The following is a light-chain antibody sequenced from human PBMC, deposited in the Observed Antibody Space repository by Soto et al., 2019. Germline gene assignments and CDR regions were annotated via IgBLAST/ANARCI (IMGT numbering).Light chain of an antibody. CDR3: QQSYSTPRT. CDR1: QSISSY. Sequence: DLQMTQSPSSQSASVGARVTITYQASQSISSYLNWYQQKPGKATKLLIYAASSLQSGVPSRFSGSGSGTDFTLTISSLQPEDFATYYCQQSYSTPRTVGQGTKVDIK. CDR2: AAS. V-gene: IGKV1-39*01. J-gene: IGKJ1*01.